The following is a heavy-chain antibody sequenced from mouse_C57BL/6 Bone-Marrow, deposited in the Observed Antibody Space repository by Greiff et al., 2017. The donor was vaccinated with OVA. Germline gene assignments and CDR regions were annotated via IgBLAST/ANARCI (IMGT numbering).Heavy chain of an antibody. CDR3: ARRPLFITTVVPDY. J-gene: IGHJ2*01. D-gene: IGHD1-1*01. CDR1: GFTFSSYG. Sequence: EVQLVESGGDLVKPGGSLKLSCAASGFTFSSYGMSWVRQTPDKRLEWVATISSGGSYTYYPDSVKGRFTISRDNAKNTLYLQMSSLKSEDTAMYYCARRPLFITTVVPDYWGQGTTLTVSS. V-gene: IGHV5-6*01. CDR2: ISSGGSYT.